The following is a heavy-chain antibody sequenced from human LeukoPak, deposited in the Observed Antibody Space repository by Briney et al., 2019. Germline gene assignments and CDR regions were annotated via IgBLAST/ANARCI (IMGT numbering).Heavy chain of an antibody. CDR2: IIPIFGTA. V-gene: IGHV1-69*13. D-gene: IGHD6-19*01. CDR3: ARDQGSSGWYQGGFDP. Sequence: SVKVSCKASGGTFSSYAISWVRQAPGQGLEWMGVIIPIFGTANYAQKFQGRVTITADESTSTAYMELSSLRSEDTAVYYCARDQGSSGWYQGGFDPWGQGTLVTVSS. CDR1: GGTFSSYA. J-gene: IGHJ5*02.